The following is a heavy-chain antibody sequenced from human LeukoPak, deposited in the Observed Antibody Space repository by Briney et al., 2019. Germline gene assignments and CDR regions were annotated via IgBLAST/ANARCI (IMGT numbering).Heavy chain of an antibody. CDR1: GGSFSGYY. V-gene: IGHV3-7*01. CDR3: ARLADYDSSGYFDY. J-gene: IGHJ4*02. CDR2: IRQDGSEK. D-gene: IGHD3-22*01. Sequence: ETLSLTCAVYGGSFSGYYWSWIRQPPGKGLEWVANIRQDGSEKYYVASVRGRFTISRDNAKNSLYLQMNSLRREDTAVYYCARLADYDSSGYFDYWGQGTLVTVSS.